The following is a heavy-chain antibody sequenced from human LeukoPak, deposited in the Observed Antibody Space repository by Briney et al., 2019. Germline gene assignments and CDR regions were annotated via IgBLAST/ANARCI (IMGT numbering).Heavy chain of an antibody. Sequence: PGGSLRLSCAASGFTFDDYTMHWVRQAPGKGLEWVSLISWDGGSPFYADSVKGRFTISRDNSKNSLYLQMNSLRAEDTAVYYCARDPVAGDNWFDPWGQGTRVTVSS. CDR2: ISWDGGSP. J-gene: IGHJ5*02. D-gene: IGHD6-19*01. CDR3: ARDPVAGDNWFDP. CDR1: GFTFDDYT. V-gene: IGHV3-43*01.